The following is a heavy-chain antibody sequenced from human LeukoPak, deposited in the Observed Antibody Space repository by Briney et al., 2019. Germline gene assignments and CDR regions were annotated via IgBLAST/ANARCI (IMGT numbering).Heavy chain of an antibody. Sequence: GGSLRLSCAASGFSFSSYWIHWVRQVPGKGLVWVSRINTDGSSTDYADSVKGRFTISRDNAKNTLYLQMNSHRAEDTAVYYCARGGSYSSSWFDPWGQGTLVTVSS. CDR2: INTDGSST. V-gene: IGHV3-74*01. CDR3: ARGGSYSSSWFDP. D-gene: IGHD3-10*01. CDR1: GFSFSSYW. J-gene: IGHJ5*02.